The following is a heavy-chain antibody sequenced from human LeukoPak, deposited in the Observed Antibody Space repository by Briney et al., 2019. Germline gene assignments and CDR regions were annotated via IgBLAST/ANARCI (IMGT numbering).Heavy chain of an antibody. CDR3: AREKGPYYGSGSYYDY. J-gene: IGHJ4*02. V-gene: IGHV1-18*04. D-gene: IGHD3-10*01. CDR2: ISAYNGNT. CDR1: GYTFTSYG. Sequence: ASVKVSCKASGYTFTSYGISWVRQAPGQGLEWMGWISAYNGNTNYAQKLQGRVTMTTDTSTSTAYMELRSLRSDDTAVYNCAREKGPYYGSGSYYDYWGQGTLVTVSS.